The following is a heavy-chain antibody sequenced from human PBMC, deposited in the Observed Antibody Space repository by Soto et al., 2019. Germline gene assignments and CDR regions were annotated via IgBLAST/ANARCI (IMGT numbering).Heavy chain of an antibody. D-gene: IGHD5-12*01. CDR1: GGSFSGYY. J-gene: IGHJ4*02. Sequence: PSETLSLTCAVYGGSFSGYYWSWIRQPPGKGLEWIGEINHSGSTNYNPSLKSRVTISVDTSKNQFSLKLSSVTAADTAVYYCARGRPLYIVATTSQFDYWGQGTLVTVSS. CDR2: INHSGST. CDR3: ARGRPLYIVATTSQFDY. V-gene: IGHV4-34*01.